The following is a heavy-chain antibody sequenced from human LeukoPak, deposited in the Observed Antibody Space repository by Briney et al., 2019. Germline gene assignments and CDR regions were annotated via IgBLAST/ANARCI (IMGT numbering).Heavy chain of an antibody. Sequence: SETLSLTCTVSGGSISSSSYYWGWIRQPPGKGLEWIGSIYYSGSTYYNPSLKSRVTMSVDTSKNQFSLKLSSVTAADTAVYYCARTYYDFWSGSSSWFDPWGQGTLVTVSS. CDR3: ARTYYDFWSGSSSWFDP. V-gene: IGHV4-39*01. CDR1: GGSISSSSYY. J-gene: IGHJ5*02. CDR2: IYYSGST. D-gene: IGHD3-3*01.